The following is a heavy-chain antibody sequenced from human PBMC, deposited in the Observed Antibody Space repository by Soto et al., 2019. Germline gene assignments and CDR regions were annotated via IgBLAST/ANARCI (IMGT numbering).Heavy chain of an antibody. J-gene: IGHJ2*01. CDR2: ISSGGDNT. Sequence: EVQLLESGGGLVQPGGSLRLSCAASGFTFSSYAMSWVRQAPGKGLEWVAGISSGGDNTWYADSVKGRFTISRDNSKNTLYLQMNSLRAEDTAVYYCAKDPDYGDSNWYFDLWGRGTVVTVSS. CDR3: AKDPDYGDSNWYFDL. V-gene: IGHV3-23*01. CDR1: GFTFSSYA. D-gene: IGHD4-17*01.